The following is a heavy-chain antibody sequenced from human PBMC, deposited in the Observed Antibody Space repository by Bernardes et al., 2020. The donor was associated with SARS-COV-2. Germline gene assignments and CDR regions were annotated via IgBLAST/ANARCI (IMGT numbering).Heavy chain of an antibody. J-gene: IGHJ4*02. CDR3: ARRTRYYYILTGYSYYFDH. V-gene: IGHV5-51*01. CDR1: GYSFTRYW. Sequence: GAFLKTSSNTSGYSFTRYWIHWVRPIPGKGLEWMWIIYPDDSDTSYSPFFQSQVTISADKSINTAYLQWGSLKASDTAMYYCARRTRYYYILTGYSYYFDHWGQGTLVTVSS. D-gene: IGHD3-9*01. CDR2: IYPDDSDT.